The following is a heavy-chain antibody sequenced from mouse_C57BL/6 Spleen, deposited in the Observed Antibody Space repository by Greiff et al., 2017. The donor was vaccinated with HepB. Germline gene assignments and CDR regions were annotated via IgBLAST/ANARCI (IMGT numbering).Heavy chain of an antibody. D-gene: IGHD1-1*01. CDR3: ARRDLLQDYFDY. V-gene: IGHV1-82*01. Sequence: QVQLKQSGPELVKPGASVKISCKASGYAFSSSWMNWVKQRPGKGLEWIGRIYPGDGDTNYNGKFKGKATLTADKSSSTAYMQLSSLTSEDSAVYFCARRDLLQDYFDYWGQGTTLTVSS. J-gene: IGHJ2*01. CDR2: IYPGDGDT. CDR1: GYAFSSSW.